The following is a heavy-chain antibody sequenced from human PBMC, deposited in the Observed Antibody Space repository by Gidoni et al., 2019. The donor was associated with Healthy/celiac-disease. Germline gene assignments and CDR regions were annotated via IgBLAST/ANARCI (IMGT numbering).Heavy chain of an antibody. V-gene: IGHV1-69*01. CDR2: IIPIFGTA. D-gene: IGHD6-19*01. CDR3: ARGSRAVAGVWYFDY. CDR1: ACTSSRYA. Sequence: QVQLVQSGAEVKKPASSVTVSCTASACTSSRYAISWVRQAPGQGLEWMGGIIPIFGTANYAQKFQGRVTITADESTSTAYRELSSLRSEDTAVYDCARGSRAVAGVWYFDYWGQGTLVTVSS. J-gene: IGHJ4*02.